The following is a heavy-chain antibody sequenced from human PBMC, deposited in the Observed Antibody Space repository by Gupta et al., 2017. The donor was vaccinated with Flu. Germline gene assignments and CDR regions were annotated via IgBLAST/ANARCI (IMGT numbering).Heavy chain of an antibody. CDR1: GYTFTSHD. CDR2: MNPNSGNA. CDR3: ARADCSGDSCYSLNNAFDI. D-gene: IGHD2-15*01. J-gene: IGHJ3*02. V-gene: IGHV1-8*01. Sequence: QVQLVQSGAEVKKPGASVKVSCKAFGYTFTSHDINWVQQATGQGLEWMGCMNPNSGNAGYVQNFQCRVTMTRNTSINTVYMELSSLRSEDTAVYYCARADCSGDSCYSLNNAFDIWGKGTMVTVSS.